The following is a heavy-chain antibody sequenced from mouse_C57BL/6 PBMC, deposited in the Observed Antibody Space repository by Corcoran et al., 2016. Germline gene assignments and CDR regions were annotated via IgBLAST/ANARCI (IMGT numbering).Heavy chain of an antibody. CDR3: ARSGDYDGDWYFDV. CDR1: GYTFTTYG. D-gene: IGHD2-4*01. CDR2: INTYSGVP. J-gene: IGHJ1*03. Sequence: QIQLVQSGPELKKPGETVKISCKASGYTFTTYGMSWVKQAPGKGLKWMGWINTYSGVPTYADDFKGRFAFSLETSASTAYLQINNLKNEDTATYFCARSGDYDGDWYFDVWGTGTTVTVSS. V-gene: IGHV9-3*01.